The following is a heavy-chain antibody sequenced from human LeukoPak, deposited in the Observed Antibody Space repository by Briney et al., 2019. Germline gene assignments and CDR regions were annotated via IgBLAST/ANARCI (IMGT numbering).Heavy chain of an antibody. CDR1: GFTFSSYA. D-gene: IGHD3-22*01. V-gene: IGHV3-23*01. CDR2: ISGSGGST. Sequence: GGSLRLSCAASGFTFSSYAMGWVRQAPGKGLEWVSAISGSGGSTYYADSVKGRFTISRDNSKNTLYLQMNSLRAEDTAVYYCAKDYYDSSGYYYSDYWGQGTLVTVSS. CDR3: AKDYYDSSGYYYSDY. J-gene: IGHJ4*02.